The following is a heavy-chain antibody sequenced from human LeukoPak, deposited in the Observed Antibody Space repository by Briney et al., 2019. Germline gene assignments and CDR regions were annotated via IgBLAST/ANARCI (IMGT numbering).Heavy chain of an antibody. CDR1: GYTFTSYY. CDR3: ARDDNLAKNTMIQGY. CDR2: INPSGGST. Sequence: PRASVKVSCTASGYTFTSYYMHWGRQAPGQGREWMGIINPSGGSTSYAQKFQGRVTMTRDTSTSTVYMELSSLRSEDTAVYYCARDDNLAKNTMIQGYWGQGTLVTVSS. D-gene: IGHD3-22*01. V-gene: IGHV1-46*01. J-gene: IGHJ4*02.